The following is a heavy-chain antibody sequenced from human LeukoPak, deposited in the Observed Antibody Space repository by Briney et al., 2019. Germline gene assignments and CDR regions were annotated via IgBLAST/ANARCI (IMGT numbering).Heavy chain of an antibody. Sequence: GGSLRLSCAASGFTFSSFWMSWVRQAPGKGLEWVANIKTDGSEKYYVDSVKGRFTISRDNAKNSLSLQMNSLSAEDTAVYYCTRGRIGGYCSSTSCYTGYYFDYWGQGTLVTVSS. V-gene: IGHV3-7*01. J-gene: IGHJ4*02. CDR3: TRGRIGGYCSSTSCYTGYYFDY. CDR1: GFTFSSFW. CDR2: IKTDGSEK. D-gene: IGHD2-2*02.